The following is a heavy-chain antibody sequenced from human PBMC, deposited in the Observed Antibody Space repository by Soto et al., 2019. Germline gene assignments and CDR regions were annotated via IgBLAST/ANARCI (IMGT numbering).Heavy chain of an antibody. CDR3: ARRDGTYFGGGASFDY. V-gene: IGHV4-34*01. CDR2: INHSGST. D-gene: IGHD3-10*01. CDR1: GGSFSCYY. Sequence: ASETLSLTCAVYGGSFSCYYWSWIRQPPGKGLEWIGEINHSGSTNYNPSLKSRVTISVDTSKNQFSLKLSSVTAADTAVYYCARRDGTYFGGGASFDYWGQGTLVTVSS. J-gene: IGHJ4*02.